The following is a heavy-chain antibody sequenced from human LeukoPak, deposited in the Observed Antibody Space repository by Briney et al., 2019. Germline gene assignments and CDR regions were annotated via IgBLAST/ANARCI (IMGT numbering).Heavy chain of an antibody. CDR2: VHPDNGNT. V-gene: IGHV1-8*01. J-gene: IGHJ6*03. D-gene: IGHD3-22*01. CDR1: GYPFTKWE. Sequence: GASVKVSCKTSGYPFTKWEINWVRQAAGQGLEWLGWVHPDNGNTYYAQRFRGRVTMSRDTSTTTAYMELSGLRSNDTAVYFCARGPYYDSSGSEGYYMDVWGKGTTVTVSS. CDR3: ARGPYYDSSGSEGYYMDV.